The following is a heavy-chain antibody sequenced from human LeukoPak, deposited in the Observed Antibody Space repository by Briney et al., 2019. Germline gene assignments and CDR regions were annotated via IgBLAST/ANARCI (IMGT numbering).Heavy chain of an antibody. J-gene: IGHJ4*02. Sequence: PGGSLRLSCALSGFTFWNFHMNWVRHAPGRGLEGLAYISSSGHITYYADSVKGRFSVSRDNAKNSVFLKMDSLRADDTGIYFFARDPDPQGTLDFWGQGTHVTVSS. V-gene: IGHV3-48*03. CDR2: ISSSGHIT. CDR3: ARDPDPQGTLDF. CDR1: GFTFWNFH.